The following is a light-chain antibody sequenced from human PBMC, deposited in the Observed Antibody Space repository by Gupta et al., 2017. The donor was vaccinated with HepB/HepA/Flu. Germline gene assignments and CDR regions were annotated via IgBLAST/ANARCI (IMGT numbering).Light chain of an antibody. CDR3: LHSDNKSHT. J-gene: IGKJ2*01. V-gene: IGKV1-39*01. CDR2: AAS. Sequence: DIQMTQSPSSLSASVGDRVTITCLASQSIINYLNWYQQKPGEAPKVLIYAASTWQSGVPSRFSGRGSGTDFTLTINRLQPEDFATYYCLHSDNKSHTLGQGTRLEMK. CDR1: QSIINY.